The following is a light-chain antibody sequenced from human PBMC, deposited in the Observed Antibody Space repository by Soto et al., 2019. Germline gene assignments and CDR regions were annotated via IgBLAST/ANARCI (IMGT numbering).Light chain of an antibody. CDR2: VGTGGIVG. J-gene: IGLJ2*01. CDR1: SGYSNSK. Sequence: QSVLTQPPSASASLGASVTLTCTLSSGYSNSKVDWYQQRPGKGPRFVMRVGTGGIVGSKGDGIPDRFSVLGSGLNRYLTIKNIQEEDESDYHCGADHGSGSNFVVVFGGGTKLTVL. V-gene: IGLV9-49*01. CDR3: GADHGSGSNFVVV.